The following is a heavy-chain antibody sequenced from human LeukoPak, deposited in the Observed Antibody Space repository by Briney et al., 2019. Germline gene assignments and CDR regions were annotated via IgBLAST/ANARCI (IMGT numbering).Heavy chain of an antibody. J-gene: IGHJ4*02. D-gene: IGHD3-22*01. CDR2: INTNTGNP. V-gene: IGHV7-4-1*02. CDR3: ARDDSSGYNTLYFPDY. CDR1: GYTFTSYA. Sequence: ASVKVSCKASGYTFTSYAMNWMRQAPGQGLEWMGWINTNTGNPTYAQGFTGRFVFSLDTSVSTAYLQISSLKAEDTAVYYRARDDSSGYNTLYFPDYWGQGTLVTVSS.